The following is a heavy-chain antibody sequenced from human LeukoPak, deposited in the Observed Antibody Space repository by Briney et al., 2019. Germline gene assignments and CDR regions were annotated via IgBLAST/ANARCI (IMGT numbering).Heavy chain of an antibody. CDR1: GYTFSSYG. CDR3: ARDGPDRAAWFDP. J-gene: IGHJ5*02. V-gene: IGHV1-18*01. D-gene: IGHD3-22*01. CDR2: ISDYNGNT. Sequence: ASVKVSYKASGYTFSSYGISWVRQAPGQGLEWMGWISDYNGNTNYAQKVQGRVTMTTDPFTSTAYMELRSLRSDDTAVYYCARDGPDRAAWFDPWGQGTLVTVSS.